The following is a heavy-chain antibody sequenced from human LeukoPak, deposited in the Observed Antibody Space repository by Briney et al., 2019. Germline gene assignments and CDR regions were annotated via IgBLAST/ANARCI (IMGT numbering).Heavy chain of an antibody. Sequence: GGSLRLSCAASGFTFSSYAMHWVRQAPCKGLEWVAVISYDGSNKYYADSVEGRFTISRDNSKNTLYLQMNSLRVEDTAVYYCFPAEVGRANWFDPWSQGTLVTVSS. V-gene: IGHV3-30-3*01. D-gene: IGHD6-13*01. CDR1: GFTFSSYA. J-gene: IGHJ5*02. CDR3: FPAEVGRANWFDP. CDR2: ISYDGSNK.